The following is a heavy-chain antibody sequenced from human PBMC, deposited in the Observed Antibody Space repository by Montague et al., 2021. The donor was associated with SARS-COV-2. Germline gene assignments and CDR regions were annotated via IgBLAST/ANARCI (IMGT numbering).Heavy chain of an antibody. Sequence: TLSLTCTISGDFVSSDGYYWSWIRQHPGKGLEWIGDIYYSGSXXYNPSLKSRVTISVDTSKNQFSLKLSSVTAADTAVYYCAREVMGSVNYYQAIKYGLDVWGQGTTVTVSS. D-gene: IGHD3-10*01. CDR1: GDFVSSDGYY. CDR3: AREVMGSVNYYQAIKYGLDV. J-gene: IGHJ6*02. CDR2: IYYSGSX. V-gene: IGHV4-31*03.